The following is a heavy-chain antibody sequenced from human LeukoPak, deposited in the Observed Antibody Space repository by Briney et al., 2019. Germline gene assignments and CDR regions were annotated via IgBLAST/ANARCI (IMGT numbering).Heavy chain of an antibody. V-gene: IGHV3-30*03. Sequence: GGSLRLSCAASGFTFSSYSMNWVRQAPGKGLEWVAVISYDGSNKYYADSVKGRFTISRDNSKNTLYLQMNSLRAEDTAVYYCARVNSSSWPDYWGQGTLVTVSS. J-gene: IGHJ4*02. CDR3: ARVNSSSWPDY. D-gene: IGHD6-13*01. CDR1: GFTFSSYS. CDR2: ISYDGSNK.